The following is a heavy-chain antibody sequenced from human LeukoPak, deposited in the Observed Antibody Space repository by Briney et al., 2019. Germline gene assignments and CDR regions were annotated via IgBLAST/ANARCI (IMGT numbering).Heavy chain of an antibody. CDR2: ISSNGGST. D-gene: IGHD4-17*01. V-gene: IGHV3-64*02. Sequence: GGSLRLSCAASGFTFSSYAMSWVRQAPGKGLEYVSAISSNGGSTYYADSVKGRFTISRDNSKNTLYLQMGSLRAEDMAVYYCARRYGDYAGKGMDVWGQGTTVTVSS. CDR3: ARRYGDYAGKGMDV. CDR1: GFTFSSYA. J-gene: IGHJ6*02.